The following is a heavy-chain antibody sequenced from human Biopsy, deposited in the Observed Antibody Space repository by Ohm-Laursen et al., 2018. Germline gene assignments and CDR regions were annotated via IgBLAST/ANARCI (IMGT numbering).Heavy chain of an antibody. D-gene: IGHD7-27*01. V-gene: IGHV4-59*07. CDR2: IYYTGHT. J-gene: IGHJ4*02. CDR3: ARLTGDPSY. Sequence: SLSLSLTCTVSGGSIKSYFWNWIPQSPGKGLEWIGFIYYTGHTNYNPSLKSRATISVDTSKNQFSLKVISVTAADTAVYCCARLTGDPSYWGQGILVTVSS. CDR1: GGSIKSYF.